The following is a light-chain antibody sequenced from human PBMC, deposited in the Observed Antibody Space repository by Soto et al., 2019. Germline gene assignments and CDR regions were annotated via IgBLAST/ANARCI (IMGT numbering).Light chain of an antibody. Sequence: EIVLTQSPGTLPLSPGERATLSCRASQSVSSSYLAWYTQKPGHAPRLLIYGASSRATVIPDRFSGSGSGSDFTLTISTMEPEDDAVYDGQLYVSSPFSFGPRNNVYI. CDR1: QSVSSSY. J-gene: IGKJ3*01. CDR2: GAS. V-gene: IGKV3-20*01. CDR3: QLYVSSPFS.